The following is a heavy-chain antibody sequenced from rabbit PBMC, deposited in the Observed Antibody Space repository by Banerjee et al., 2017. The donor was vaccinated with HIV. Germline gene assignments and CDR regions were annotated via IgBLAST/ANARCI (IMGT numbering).Heavy chain of an antibody. Sequence: QEQLVESGGGLVQPEGSLKLSCKASGFDFSRYGVNWVRQPPGKGLEWIACIYTGDGNTYYASWAKGRFTISKTSSTTVTLQMTSLTAADTATYFCASEASSSGYYVFKLWGQGTLVTVS. CDR2: IYTGDGNT. CDR1: GFDFSRYG. CDR3: ASEASSSGYYVFKL. D-gene: IGHD1-1*01. J-gene: IGHJ4*01. V-gene: IGHV1S45*01.